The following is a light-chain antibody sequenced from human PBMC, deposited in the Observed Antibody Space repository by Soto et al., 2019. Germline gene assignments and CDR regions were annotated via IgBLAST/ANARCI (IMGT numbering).Light chain of an antibody. J-gene: IGKJ1*01. CDR2: GAS. Sequence: EIVLTQSPATLSLSPGERATLSCRASQSISNYLAWYQEKRGQAPRLLIYGASTRATGIPARFSGSGSGTEFTLTISSLQSEDFAVYYCQQYNTWPPVTFGQGTKVDI. V-gene: IGKV3-15*01. CDR1: QSISNY. CDR3: QQYNTWPPVT.